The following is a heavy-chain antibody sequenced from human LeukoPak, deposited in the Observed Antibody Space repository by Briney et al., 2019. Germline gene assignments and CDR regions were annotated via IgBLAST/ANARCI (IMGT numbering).Heavy chain of an antibody. CDR2: INPNSGGI. CDR3: ARVSWDIVVVVTATHFDY. J-gene: IGHJ4*02. Sequence: ASVKVSCKASGYTFTGYYMHWVRQAPGQGLEWMGWINPNSGGINYAQKFQGRVTMTRDTSISTAYMELSRLRSDDTAVYYCARVSWDIVVVVTATHFDYWGQGTLVTVSS. D-gene: IGHD2-15*01. V-gene: IGHV1-2*02. CDR1: GYTFTGYY.